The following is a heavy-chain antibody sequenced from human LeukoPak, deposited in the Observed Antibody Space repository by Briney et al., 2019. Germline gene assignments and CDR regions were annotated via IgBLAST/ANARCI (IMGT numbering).Heavy chain of an antibody. V-gene: IGHV4-34*01. Sequence: SETLSLTCAVYGGSFSGYYWGWIRQPSGKGLEWIGEINHSRSTNYNPSLKSRVTISVDTSKNQFPLKLSSVTAADTAVYYCARGRRVVVAATRIYYGMDVWGKGTTVTVSS. J-gene: IGHJ6*04. CDR1: GGSFSGYY. CDR2: INHSRST. D-gene: IGHD2-15*01. CDR3: ARGRRVVVAATRIYYGMDV.